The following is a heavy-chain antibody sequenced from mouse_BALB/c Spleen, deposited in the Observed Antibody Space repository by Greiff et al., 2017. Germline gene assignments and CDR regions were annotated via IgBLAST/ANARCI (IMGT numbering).Heavy chain of an antibody. V-gene: IGHV1-4*01. D-gene: IGHD2-3*01. CDR3: ARKCYDAFDY. J-gene: IGHJ2*01. CDR1: GYTFTSYT. Sequence: QVQLQQSGAELARPGASVKMSCKASGYTFTSYTMNWVKQRPGQGLEWIGYINPSSGYTNYNQKFKDKATLTADKSSSTAYMQLSSLTSEDSAVYYCARKCYDAFDYWGQGTTLTVSS. CDR2: INPSSGYT.